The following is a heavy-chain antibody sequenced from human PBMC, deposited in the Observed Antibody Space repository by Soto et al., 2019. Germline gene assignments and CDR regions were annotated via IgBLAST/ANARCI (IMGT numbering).Heavy chain of an antibody. CDR3: ARDTDTTSHYGSFDP. CDR2: FWANGINK. CDR1: GFTFSNYG. V-gene: IGHV3-33*01. D-gene: IGHD3-9*01. Sequence: GGSLRLSCTTSGFTFSNYGMHWVRQAPGKGLEWVAVFWANGINKYYADSVKGRFTVSRDNSKNTLYLQMDSLRAEDTAMYYCARDTDTTSHYGSFDPGGQGTTVTVSS. J-gene: IGHJ5*02.